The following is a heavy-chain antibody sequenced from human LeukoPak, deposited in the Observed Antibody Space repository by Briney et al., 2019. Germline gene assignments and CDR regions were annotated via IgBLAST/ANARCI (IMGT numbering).Heavy chain of an antibody. Sequence: EASVKVSCKASGYIFSSYDISWVRQAPGQGLEWMGWISGYTANTNYAQKLQGRLTMTTDTSTSTAYMELKSLRSDDTAVYYCARESLVGATRGPFDYWGQGTLVTVSS. D-gene: IGHD1-26*01. V-gene: IGHV1-18*01. J-gene: IGHJ4*02. CDR1: GYIFSSYD. CDR3: ARESLVGATRGPFDY. CDR2: ISGYTANT.